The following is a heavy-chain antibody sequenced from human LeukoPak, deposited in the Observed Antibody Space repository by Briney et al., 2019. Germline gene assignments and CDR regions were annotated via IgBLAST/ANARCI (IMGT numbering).Heavy chain of an antibody. Sequence: SQTLSLTCTVSGGSISSGSYYWSWIRQPAGKGLEWIGRIYTSGSTNYNPSLKSRVTISVDTSKNQFSLKLSSVTAADTAVYYCAKSSGITGTSLDYFDYWGQGTLVTVSS. CDR2: IYTSGST. D-gene: IGHD1-20*01. J-gene: IGHJ4*02. V-gene: IGHV4-61*02. CDR1: GGSISSGSYY. CDR3: AKSSGITGTSLDYFDY.